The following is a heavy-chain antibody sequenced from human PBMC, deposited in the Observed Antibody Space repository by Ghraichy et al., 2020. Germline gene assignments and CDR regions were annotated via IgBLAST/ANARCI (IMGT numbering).Heavy chain of an antibody. Sequence: GGSLRLSCVASGFTFNRFEMNWVRQAPGKGLEWVSYINRDGSTIYNADSVKGRFTISRDNAKNSLYLQINSLRVEDTAVYYCARLEWELQYLDVWGQGTTVTVSS. CDR2: INRDGSTI. CDR3: ARLEWELQYLDV. CDR1: GFTFNRFE. J-gene: IGHJ6*02. V-gene: IGHV3-48*03. D-gene: IGHD1-26*01.